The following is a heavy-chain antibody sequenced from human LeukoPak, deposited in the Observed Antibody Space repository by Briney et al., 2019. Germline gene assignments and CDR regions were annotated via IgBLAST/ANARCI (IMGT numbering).Heavy chain of an antibody. CDR3: ARDQGRGYSYGLYYFDY. D-gene: IGHD5-18*01. J-gene: IGHJ4*02. Sequence: ASVKVSCKASGYTFTSYYMHWVRRAPGQGLEWMGIINPSGGSTSYAQKFQGRVTMTRDTSISTAYMELSRLRSDDTAVYYCARDQGRGYSYGLYYFDYWGQGTLVTVSS. V-gene: IGHV1-46*01. CDR1: GYTFTSYY. CDR2: INPSGGST.